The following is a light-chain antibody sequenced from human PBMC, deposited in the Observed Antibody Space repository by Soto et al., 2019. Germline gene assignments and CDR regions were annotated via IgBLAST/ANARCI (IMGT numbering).Light chain of an antibody. Sequence: EIVLTQSPDTLSLSPGERATLSCRASQSISSNLAWYQQKPGQAPRLLIYDASTRATDIPVRFSGSGSGTEFTLTISGLQSGDFAVYYCQQYNDWPETFGPGTKVDIK. J-gene: IGKJ3*01. V-gene: IGKV3-15*01. CDR1: QSISSN. CDR3: QQYNDWPET. CDR2: DAS.